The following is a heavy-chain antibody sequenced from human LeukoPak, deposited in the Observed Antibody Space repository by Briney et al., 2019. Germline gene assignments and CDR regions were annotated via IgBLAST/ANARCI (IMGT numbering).Heavy chain of an antibody. CDR1: GFTFSSYA. J-gene: IGHJ6*02. CDR2: ISYDGSNK. CDR3: ARHYGSGTVYYYGMDV. Sequence: GRSLRLSCAASGFTFSSYAMHWVRQAPGKGLEWGAVISYDGSNKYYAASVKGRFNISRDNSKNTLYLQMDSVRAEDTAVYYCARHYGSGTVYYYGMDVWGQGTTVTVSS. V-gene: IGHV3-30*04. D-gene: IGHD3-10*01.